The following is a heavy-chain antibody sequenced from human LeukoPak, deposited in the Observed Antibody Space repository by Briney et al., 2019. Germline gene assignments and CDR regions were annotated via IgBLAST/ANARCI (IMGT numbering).Heavy chain of an antibody. D-gene: IGHD6-13*01. Sequence: SETLSLTCAVYGGSFSGYYWSWIRQPPGKGLEWIGEINHSGSTNYNPSLKSRVTISVDTSKNQFSLKLSSVTAADTAVYYCARIRPYSSSWYGLNAFDIWGQGTMVTVSS. J-gene: IGHJ3*02. V-gene: IGHV4-34*01. CDR2: INHSGST. CDR3: ARIRPYSSSWYGLNAFDI. CDR1: GGSFSGYY.